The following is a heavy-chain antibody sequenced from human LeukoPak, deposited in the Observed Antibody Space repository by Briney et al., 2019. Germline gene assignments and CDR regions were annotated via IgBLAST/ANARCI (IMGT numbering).Heavy chain of an antibody. CDR3: ASRSGWYYYYFDY. CDR2: IYHTWKT. D-gene: IGHD6-19*01. Sequence: SETLSLTCTVSGYSISSGYHWGLIRQPPGKGLEWIGSIYHTWKTYYNPSLKSRVTISIDTSKNQFSLKLSSVTAADTAVYYCASRSGWYYYYFDYWGQGTLVTVSS. V-gene: IGHV4-38-2*02. CDR1: GYSISSGYH. J-gene: IGHJ4*02.